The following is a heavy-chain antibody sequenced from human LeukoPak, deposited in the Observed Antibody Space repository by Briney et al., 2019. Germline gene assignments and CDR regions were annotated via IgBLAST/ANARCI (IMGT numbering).Heavy chain of an antibody. CDR2: IWSDATNM. CDR3: AKDAQRGFDYSTSLKS. V-gene: IGHV3-33*06. D-gene: IGHD4-11*01. CDR1: GFTFIHYG. J-gene: IGHJ1*01. Sequence: GRSLRLSCATSGFTFIHYGMHWVRQAPGKGLEWVAVIWSDATNMYYADSVKGRFSISRDNSKNTIYLQMNSLRVEDTAVYYCAKDAQRGFDYSTSLKSWGQGTLVTVSS.